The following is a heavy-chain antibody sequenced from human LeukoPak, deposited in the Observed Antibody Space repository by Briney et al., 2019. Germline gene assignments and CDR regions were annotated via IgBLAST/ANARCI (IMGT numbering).Heavy chain of an antibody. V-gene: IGHV4-34*01. CDR2: INHSGST. J-gene: IGHJ3*01. Sequence: SETLSLTCAVYGGSFSGYYWSWIRQPPGKGLEWIGEINHSGSTNYNPSLKSRVTISVDTSKNQFSLKLSSVTAADTAVYYCARNLVYFDSSGYRSGAFDFWGQGTMVTVSS. CDR1: GGSFSGYY. CDR3: ARNLVYFDSSGYRSGAFDF. D-gene: IGHD3-22*01.